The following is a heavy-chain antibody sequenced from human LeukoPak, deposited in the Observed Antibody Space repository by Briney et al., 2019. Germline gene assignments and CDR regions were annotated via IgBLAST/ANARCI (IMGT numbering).Heavy chain of an antibody. CDR3: ARVDTYYDFWSGYYTAYYFDY. CDR1: GYTFTGYY. D-gene: IGHD3-3*01. CDR2: INPNSGGT. V-gene: IGHV1-2*02. J-gene: IGHJ4*02. Sequence: ASVKVSCKASGYTFTGYYMHWVRQAPGQGLEWMGWINPNSGGTNYAQKCQGRVTMTRDTSISTAYMELSRLRSDDTAVYYCARVDTYYDFWSGYYTAYYFDYWGQGTLVTVPS.